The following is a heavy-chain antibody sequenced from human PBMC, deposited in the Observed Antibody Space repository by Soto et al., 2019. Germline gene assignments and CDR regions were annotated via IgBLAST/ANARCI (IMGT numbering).Heavy chain of an antibody. V-gene: IGHV3-48*01. D-gene: IGHD5-18*01. Sequence: GGSLRLSCAASGFTFSSYSMNWVRQAPGKGLEWVSYISSSSSTIYYADSVKGRSTISRDNAKNSLYLQMNSLRAEDTAVYYCARVTVDTAMVRFFDYWGQGTLVTVSS. J-gene: IGHJ4*02. CDR1: GFTFSSYS. CDR3: ARVTVDTAMVRFFDY. CDR2: ISSSSSTI.